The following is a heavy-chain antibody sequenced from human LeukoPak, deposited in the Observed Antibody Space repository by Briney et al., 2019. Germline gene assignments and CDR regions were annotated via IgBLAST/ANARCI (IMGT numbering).Heavy chain of an antibody. V-gene: IGHV3-15*07. D-gene: IGHD3-10*01. Sequence: GGSLRLSCAASGFTFSNAWMNWVRQAPGKGLEWVGRIKSKTDGGTTDYAAPVKGRFTISRDDSKNTLYLQMNSLKTEDTAVYYCTVHYGEATWFDPWGQGTLVTVSS. CDR1: GFTFSNAW. J-gene: IGHJ5*02. CDR3: TVHYGEATWFDP. CDR2: IKSKTDGGTT.